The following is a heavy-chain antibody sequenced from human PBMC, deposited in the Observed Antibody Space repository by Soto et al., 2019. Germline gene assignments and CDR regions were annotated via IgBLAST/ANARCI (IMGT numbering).Heavy chain of an antibody. CDR1: GGSISSSSYY. CDR3: ASSRSEYSSSWWNNWFDP. V-gene: IGHV4-39*01. CDR2: IYYSGST. J-gene: IGHJ5*02. Sequence: PSETLSLTCTVSGGSISSSSYYWGWIRQPPGKGLEWIGSIYYSGSTYYNPSLKSRVTISVDTSKNQFSLKLSSVTAADTAVYYCASSRSEYSSSWWNNWFDPWGQGTLVTVSS. D-gene: IGHD6-6*01.